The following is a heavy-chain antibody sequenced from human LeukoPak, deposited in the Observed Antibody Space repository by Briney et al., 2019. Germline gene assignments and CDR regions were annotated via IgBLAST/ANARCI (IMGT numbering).Heavy chain of an antibody. Sequence: ASVKVSCKASGYTFTGYYMHWVRQAPGQGLEWMGWINPNSGGTNYAQKFQGRVTMTRDTSISTAYMELSRLRSDDTAVYYCARLPGYSSGSMDVWGKGTTVTVSS. CDR2: INPNSGGT. D-gene: IGHD6-19*01. CDR3: ARLPGYSSGSMDV. V-gene: IGHV1-2*02. J-gene: IGHJ6*04. CDR1: GYTFTGYY.